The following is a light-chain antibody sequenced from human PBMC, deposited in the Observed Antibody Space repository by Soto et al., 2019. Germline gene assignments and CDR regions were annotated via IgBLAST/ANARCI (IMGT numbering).Light chain of an antibody. CDR3: SSYTSASTLV. CDR2: EGS. J-gene: IGLJ1*01. Sequence: QSVLTQPASVSGSPGQSITISCTGTSSDVGSYNLVSWYQHHPDKAPKLMIYEGSKRPSGVSTRFSGSASANTASLTISGLQAEDDADYYCSSYTSASTLVFGTGTKVTVL. V-gene: IGLV2-14*02. CDR1: SSDVGSYNL.